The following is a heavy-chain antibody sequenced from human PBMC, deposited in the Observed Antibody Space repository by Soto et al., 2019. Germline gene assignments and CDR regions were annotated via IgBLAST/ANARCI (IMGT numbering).Heavy chain of an antibody. J-gene: IGHJ6*02. CDR1: GGSISSSSYY. CDR3: ARDWGYCSGGTCHYGMDV. D-gene: IGHD2-15*01. CDR2: IYYSGST. Sequence: QLQLQESGPGLVKPSETLSLTCTVSGGSISSSSYYWGWIRQPPGKGLEWIGSIYYSGSTYYNPSLKSRVTISVDTSKNQFSLKLSSVTAADTAVYYCARDWGYCSGGTCHYGMDVWGQGTTVTVSS. V-gene: IGHV4-39*02.